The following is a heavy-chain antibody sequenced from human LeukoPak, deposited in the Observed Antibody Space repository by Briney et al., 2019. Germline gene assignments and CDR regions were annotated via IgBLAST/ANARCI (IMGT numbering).Heavy chain of an antibody. D-gene: IGHD1-26*01. CDR2: ISSNGGST. J-gene: IGHJ3*02. CDR1: GFTFSSYA. CDR3: ARESGVTWEPSLKGAFDI. Sequence: GGSLRLSCAASGFTFSSYAMHWVHQAPGKGLEYVSAISSNGGSTYYANSVKGRFTISRDNSKNTLYLQMGSLRAEDMAVYYCARESGVTWEPSLKGAFDIWGQGTMVTVSS. V-gene: IGHV3-64*01.